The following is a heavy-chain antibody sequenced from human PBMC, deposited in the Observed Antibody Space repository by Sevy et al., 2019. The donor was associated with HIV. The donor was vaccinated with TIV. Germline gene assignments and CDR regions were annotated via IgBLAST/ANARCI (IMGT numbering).Heavy chain of an antibody. D-gene: IGHD3-22*01. V-gene: IGHV3-48*02. Sequence: AGSLRLSCAASGFTFSSYSMNWVHQAPGKELEWVSYIGSSSSTIYYADSVKGRFTISRDNAKNSLYLQMNSLRDEDTSVSYCARDGVYYVSTGHRARGAFDFWGQGTMVTVSS. CDR2: IGSSSSTI. CDR3: ARDGVYYVSTGHRARGAFDF. J-gene: IGHJ3*01. CDR1: GFTFSSYS.